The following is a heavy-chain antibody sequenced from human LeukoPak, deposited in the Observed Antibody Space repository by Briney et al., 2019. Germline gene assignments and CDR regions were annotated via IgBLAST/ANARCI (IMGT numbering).Heavy chain of an antibody. D-gene: IGHD3-22*01. CDR1: GGSISAYY. V-gene: IGHV4-59*08. J-gene: IGHJ4*01. CDR3: ARHRDYYDT. Sequence: SETLSLTCTVSGGSISAYYWSWIRQPPGKGLEWIGYISYSGSTTYNPSLKSRLTISLDTSKKFFSLNLSSVTAADTAVYFCARHRDYYDTWGHGTLVTVSS. CDR2: ISYSGST.